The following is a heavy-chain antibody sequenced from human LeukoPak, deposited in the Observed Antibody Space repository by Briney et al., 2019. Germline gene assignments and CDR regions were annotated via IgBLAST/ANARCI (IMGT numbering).Heavy chain of an antibody. Sequence: ASVKVSCKASGYTFTGYYMHWVRQAPGQGLEWMGWINTNTGNPTYAQGFTGRFVFSLDTSVSTAYLQISSLKAEDTAVHYCARGAGPFDYWGQGTLVTVSS. V-gene: IGHV7-4-1*02. CDR3: ARGAGPFDY. CDR2: INTNTGNP. J-gene: IGHJ4*02. CDR1: GYTFTGYY.